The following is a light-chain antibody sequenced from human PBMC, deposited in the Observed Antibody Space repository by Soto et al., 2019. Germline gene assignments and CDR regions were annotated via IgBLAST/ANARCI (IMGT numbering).Light chain of an antibody. V-gene: IGKV4-1*01. CDR2: WES. J-gene: IGKJ1*01. CDR3: QKYYSTPWT. CDR1: QTILHSDGNTY. Sequence: VLTQTPLSLSVTPGQPASISCESSQTILHSDGNTYLYWYLQKAGQPPKIIIYWESTRHSGVPDRFSGSGSGTDFTLTINRLQAEDVAVYYCQKYYSTPWTCGQGTKVDIK.